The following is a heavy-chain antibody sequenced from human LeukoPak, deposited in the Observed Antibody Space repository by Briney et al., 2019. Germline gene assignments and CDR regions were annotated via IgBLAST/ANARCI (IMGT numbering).Heavy chain of an antibody. CDR1: GYTFTDYY. J-gene: IGHJ4*02. CDR2: INPNSGGT. CDR3: ARVGYSSSWRRTNYFDY. D-gene: IGHD6-13*01. V-gene: IGHV1-2*02. Sequence: ASVKVSCKTSGYTFTDYYMHWVRQAPGQGLEWMGWINPNSGGTNYAQKFQGRVTMTRDTSISTAYMDVSRLGSDDTAVYYCARVGYSSSWRRTNYFDYWGQGTLVTVSS.